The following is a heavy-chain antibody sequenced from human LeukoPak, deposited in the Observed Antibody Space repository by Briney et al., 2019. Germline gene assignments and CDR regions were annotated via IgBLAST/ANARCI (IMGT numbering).Heavy chain of an antibody. J-gene: IGHJ4*02. CDR2: ISSSSSTK. CDR1: GFTFSSYS. D-gene: IGHD3-10*01. V-gene: IGHV3-48*01. Sequence: PGGSLRLSCAASGFTFSSYSMNWVRQAPGKGLEWVSYISSSSSTKNYADSVKGRFTISRDNAKNSLNLQMNSLRAEDTAVYYCARDSGGGDYLDYWGQGTLVTVSS. CDR3: ARDSGGGDYLDY.